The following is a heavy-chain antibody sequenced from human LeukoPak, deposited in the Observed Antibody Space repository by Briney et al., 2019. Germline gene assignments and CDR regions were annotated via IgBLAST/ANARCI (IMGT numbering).Heavy chain of an antibody. CDR2: IYPGDSDT. D-gene: IGHD4-17*01. CDR1: GYSFTNYW. Sequence: GESLKISCEGSGYSFTNYWIGWVRQMPGKGLEWMGIIYPGDSDTRYSPSFQGQVTISADKSISTAYLQWSSLKASDTAMYYCARQGWRTTVTTSAFDIWGQGTMVTVSS. CDR3: ARQGWRTTVTTSAFDI. J-gene: IGHJ3*02. V-gene: IGHV5-51*01.